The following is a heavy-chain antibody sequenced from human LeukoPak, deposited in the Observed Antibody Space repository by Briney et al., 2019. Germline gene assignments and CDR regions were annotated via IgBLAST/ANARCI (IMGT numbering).Heavy chain of an antibody. CDR3: ARDGGGSSWYSSY. J-gene: IGHJ4*02. CDR2: INWNGGST. Sequence: GGSLRLSCAVSGFTVSSNYMSWVRQAPGKGLEWVSGINWNGGSTGYADSVKGRFTISRDNAKNSLYLQMNSLRAEDTALYYCARDGGGSSWYSSYWGQGTLVTVSS. V-gene: IGHV3-20*04. D-gene: IGHD6-13*01. CDR1: GFTVSSNY.